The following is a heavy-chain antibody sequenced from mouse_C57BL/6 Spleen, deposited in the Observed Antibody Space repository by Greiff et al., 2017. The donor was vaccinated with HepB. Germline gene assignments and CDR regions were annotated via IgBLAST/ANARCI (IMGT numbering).Heavy chain of an antibody. CDR3: ARGGSIYYDQYYYAMDY. CDR1: GYTFTSYW. Sequence: VKLMESGAELVKPGASVKLSCKASGYTFTSYWMHWVKQRPGQGLEWIGMIHPNSGSTNYNEKFKSKATLTVDKSSSTAYMKLSSLTSEDSAVYYCARGGSIYYDQYYYAMDYWGQVTSVTVSS. CDR2: IHPNSGST. D-gene: IGHD2-4*01. V-gene: IGHV1-64*01. J-gene: IGHJ4*01.